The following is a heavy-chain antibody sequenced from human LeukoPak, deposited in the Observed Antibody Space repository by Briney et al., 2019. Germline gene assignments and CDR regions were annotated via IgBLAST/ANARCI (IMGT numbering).Heavy chain of an antibody. CDR1: GGSISSSSYY. CDR3: ARDHSSGSYYPDHYYYYGMDV. D-gene: IGHD3-10*01. J-gene: IGHJ6*02. Sequence: PSETLSLTCTVSGGSISSSSYYWGWIRQPPGKGLEWIGSIYYSGSTYYNPSLKSRVTISVDTSKNQFSLKLSSVTAADTAVYYCARDHSSGSYYPDHYYYYGMDVWGQGTTVTVSS. V-gene: IGHV4-39*07. CDR2: IYYSGST.